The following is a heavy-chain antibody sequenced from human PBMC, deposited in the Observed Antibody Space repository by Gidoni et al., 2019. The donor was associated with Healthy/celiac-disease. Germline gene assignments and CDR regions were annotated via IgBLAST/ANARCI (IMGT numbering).Heavy chain of an antibody. D-gene: IGHD5-12*01. CDR3: ARERSTATSAFDI. CDR2: IYYSGST. CDR1: GGSISSSRYY. J-gene: IGHJ3*02. V-gene: IGHV4-39*02. Sequence: LQLQESGPGLVKPSETLSLTCTVSGGSISSSRYYWGWIRQPPGKGLEWIGSIYYSGSTYYNPSLKSRVTISVDTSKNQFSLKLSSVTAADTAVYYCARERSTATSAFDIWGQGTMVTVSS.